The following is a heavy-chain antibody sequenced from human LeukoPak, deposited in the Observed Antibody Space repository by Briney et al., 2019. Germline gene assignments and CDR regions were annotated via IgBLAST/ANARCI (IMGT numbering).Heavy chain of an antibody. Sequence: PSETLSLTCTVSGGSISSSSYYWGWIRQPPGKGLEWIGSIYYSGSTYYNPSLKSRVTISVDTSKNQFSLKLSSVTAADTAVYYCARGRVGATIPRQDRNYYFDYWGQGTLVTVSS. V-gene: IGHV4-39*01. J-gene: IGHJ4*02. CDR2: IYYSGST. CDR3: ARGRVGATIPRQDRNYYFDY. CDR1: GGSISSSSYY. D-gene: IGHD1-26*01.